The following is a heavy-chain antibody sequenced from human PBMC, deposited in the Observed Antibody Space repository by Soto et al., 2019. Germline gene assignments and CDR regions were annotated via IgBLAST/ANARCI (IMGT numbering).Heavy chain of an antibody. V-gene: IGHV4-31*03. CDR1: GGSISSGSYY. J-gene: IGHJ5*02. CDR2: IYYSGST. Sequence: SETLSLTCTVSGGSISSGSYYWSWIRQHPGKGLEWIGYIYYSGSTYYNPSLKSRVTISVDTSKNQFSLKLSSVTAADTAVYYCARGDNIVVVPAATNNWNYFAHWFDPWGQGTLVTVSS. CDR3: ARGDNIVVVPAATNNWNYFAHWFDP. D-gene: IGHD2-2*01.